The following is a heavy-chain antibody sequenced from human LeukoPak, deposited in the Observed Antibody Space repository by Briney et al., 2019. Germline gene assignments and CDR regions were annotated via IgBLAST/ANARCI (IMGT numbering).Heavy chain of an antibody. CDR3: ASDYYASGTYPFDF. J-gene: IGHJ4*02. V-gene: IGHV4-30-4*01. CDR2: IYYSGRT. D-gene: IGHD3-10*01. Sequence: PSETLSLTCTVSGGSISSGDYYWSWIRQPPGKGLEWIGYIYYSGRTYYNPSLKSRVTISVDTSKNQFSLKLSSVTAADTAVYYCASDYYASGTYPFDFWGQGALVTVSS. CDR1: GGSISSGDYY.